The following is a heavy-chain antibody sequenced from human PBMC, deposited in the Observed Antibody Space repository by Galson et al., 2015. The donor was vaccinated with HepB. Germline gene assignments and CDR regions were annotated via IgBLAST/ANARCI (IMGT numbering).Heavy chain of an antibody. D-gene: IGHD6-13*01. CDR1: GYSFITYW. CDR3: ARRADSSYFDS. Sequence: QSGAEVKKPGESLKISCKASGYSFITYWIVWVRQMPGKGLEWMGIIYPGDSDTGYNPSFQGQVTISADKAITTAYLHWSSLKASDTAMYYCARRADSSYFDSWGQGSLVSVSS. V-gene: IGHV5-51*01. J-gene: IGHJ4*02. CDR2: IYPGDSDT.